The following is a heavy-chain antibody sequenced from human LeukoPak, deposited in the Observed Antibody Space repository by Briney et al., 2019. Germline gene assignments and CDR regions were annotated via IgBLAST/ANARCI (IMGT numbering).Heavy chain of an antibody. V-gene: IGHV3-23*01. J-gene: IGHJ4*02. D-gene: IGHD3-10*01. Sequence: GGSLRLSCAASGSTFSSYAMSWVRQAPGKGLEWVSIISASGGSTYYADSVKGRFTISRDNSKNTLYLQMNSLRAEDTAVYYCAKGARGYYDSGTYDYWGQGTLVTVSS. CDR1: GSTFSSYA. CDR2: ISASGGST. CDR3: AKGARGYYDSGTYDY.